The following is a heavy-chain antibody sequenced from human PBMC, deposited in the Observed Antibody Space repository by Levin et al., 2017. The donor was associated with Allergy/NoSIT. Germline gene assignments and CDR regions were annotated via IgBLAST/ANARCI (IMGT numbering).Heavy chain of an antibody. CDR3: ASSPDGYNYLYYFDY. D-gene: IGHD5-24*01. Sequence: RASVKVSCKASGGTFSSYAISWVRQAPGQGLEWMGGIIPIFGTANYAQKFQGRVTITADESTSTAYMELSSLRSEDTAVYYCASSPDGYNYLYYFDYWGQGTLVTVSS. CDR2: IIPIFGTA. J-gene: IGHJ4*02. V-gene: IGHV1-69*13. CDR1: GGTFSSYA.